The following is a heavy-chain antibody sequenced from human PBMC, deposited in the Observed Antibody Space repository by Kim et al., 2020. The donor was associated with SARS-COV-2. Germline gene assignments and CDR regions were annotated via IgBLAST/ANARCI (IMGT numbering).Heavy chain of an antibody. CDR1: GGSISSSNW. V-gene: IGHV4-4*02. J-gene: IGHJ4*02. CDR2: IYHSGST. Sequence: SETLSLTCAVSGGSISSSNWWSWVRQPPGKGLEWIGEIYHSGSTNYNPSLKSRVTISVDKSKNQFSLKLSSVTAADTAVYYCARLPATSEYSSSEPNDYWGQGTLVTVSS. D-gene: IGHD6-6*01. CDR3: ARLPATSEYSSSEPNDY.